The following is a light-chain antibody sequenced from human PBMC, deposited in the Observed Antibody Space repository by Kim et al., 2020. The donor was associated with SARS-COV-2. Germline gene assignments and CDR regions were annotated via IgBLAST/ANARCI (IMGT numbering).Light chain of an antibody. Sequence: EIVLTQSPATLSVSPGETATLSCRASKSVSTTLAWYQQRPGQAPRLLMYGASTRATGIPARFSGSGSGTEFTLTISSLQSEDFAVYYCQQYYNWPPYTFGQGTKLEI. CDR1: KSVSTT. CDR2: GAS. V-gene: IGKV3-15*01. CDR3: QQYYNWPPYT. J-gene: IGKJ2*01.